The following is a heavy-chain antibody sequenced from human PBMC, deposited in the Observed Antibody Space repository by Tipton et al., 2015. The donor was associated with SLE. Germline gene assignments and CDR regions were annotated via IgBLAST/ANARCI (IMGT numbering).Heavy chain of an antibody. Sequence: TLSLTCTVSGASISTYYWSWIRQPAGKGLEWIGRIYTNGNTNYNPYLRSRVTMSIDASQNRVSLRLKSVSAADTAVYYCARGSDGEYVRYFDVWGPGTLVTVSS. D-gene: IGHD4-17*01. V-gene: IGHV4-4*07. CDR1: GASISTYY. CDR3: ARGSDGEYVRYFDV. CDR2: IYTNGNT. J-gene: IGHJ2*01.